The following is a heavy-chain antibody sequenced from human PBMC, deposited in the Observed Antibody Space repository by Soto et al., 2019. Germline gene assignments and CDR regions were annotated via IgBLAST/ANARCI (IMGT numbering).Heavy chain of an antibody. CDR1: GFTFSSYG. Sequence: QVQLVESGGGVVQPGRSLRLSCAASGFTFSSYGMHWVRQAPGKGLAWVAVIWYDGSNKYYADSVKGRFTISRDNSKNTLYLQMNSLRAEDTAGYYCARGGYSYGHESYYFDYWVQGTLVTVSS. D-gene: IGHD5-18*01. J-gene: IGHJ4*02. CDR2: IWYDGSNK. V-gene: IGHV3-33*01. CDR3: ARGGYSYGHESYYFDY.